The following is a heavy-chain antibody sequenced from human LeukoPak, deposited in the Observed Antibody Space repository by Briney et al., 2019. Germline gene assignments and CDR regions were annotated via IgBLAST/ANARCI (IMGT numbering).Heavy chain of an antibody. D-gene: IGHD2-15*01. CDR1: GFTFNIYG. CDR2: ISYDGSNK. Sequence: GGSLRLSCAASGFTFNIYGMHWVRQAPGKGLEWVAVISYDGSNKYYADSVKGRFTISRDNSKNTLYLQMNSLRAEDTAVYYCARDLAATGYYYYYMDVWGKGTTVTVSS. CDR3: ARDLAATGYYYYYMDV. V-gene: IGHV3-30*19. J-gene: IGHJ6*03.